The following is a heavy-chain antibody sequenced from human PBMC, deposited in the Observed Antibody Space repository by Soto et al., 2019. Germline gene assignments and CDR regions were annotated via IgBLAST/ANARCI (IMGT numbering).Heavy chain of an antibody. CDR2: ISSGSNYI. J-gene: IGHJ5*02. CDR3: ARDYGKLNP. Sequence: EVQLVESGGGLVKPGGSLRLSCAASGFTFSTYTMNWVRQTPGKGLEWVSSISSGSNYIYYADSLKGRFTISRDNAKNSLYQQMNSLRAEDTAVYYCARDYGKLNPWGQGTLVTVSS. V-gene: IGHV3-21*01. D-gene: IGHD2-15*01. CDR1: GFTFSTYT.